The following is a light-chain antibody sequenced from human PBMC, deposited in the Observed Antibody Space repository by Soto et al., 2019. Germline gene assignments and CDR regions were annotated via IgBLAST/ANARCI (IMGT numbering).Light chain of an antibody. CDR1: QSISIN. J-gene: IGKJ5*01. CDR2: GAS. V-gene: IGKV3-15*01. CDR3: QHCDDWLIT. Sequence: EIVMTQSPATLSMSPGERATLSCSASQSISINLAWYQQKPGQAPRLLIYGASARATDGPARLSGSGSGTEFTLTISSLQSEDFGVYYCQHCDDWLITFGQGTRLEIK.